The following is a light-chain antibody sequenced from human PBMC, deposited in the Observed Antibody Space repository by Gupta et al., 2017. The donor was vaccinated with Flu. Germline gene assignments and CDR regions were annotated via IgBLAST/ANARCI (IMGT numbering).Light chain of an antibody. V-gene: IGLV6-57*03. J-gene: IGLJ3*02. Sequence: TVTISCTRSSGSIASNYVQWYQQRPGSAPTTMIYEDNQRPSGVPDRFSGSIDSSSNSAPLTISGLKTEDEADYYCQSYDSTNWVFGGGTKLTVL. CDR1: SGSIASNY. CDR2: EDN. CDR3: QSYDSTNWV.